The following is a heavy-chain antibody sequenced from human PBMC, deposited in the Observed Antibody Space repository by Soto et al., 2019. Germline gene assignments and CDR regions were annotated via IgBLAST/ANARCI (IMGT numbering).Heavy chain of an antibody. Sequence: QVQLQQWGAGLLKPSETLSLTCAVYGGSFSGYYWSWIRQPPGKGLEWIGEINHSGSTNYNPSLKSRVTISVDTAKNQFYLKLSSVTAADTAVYYCARGRPTDFWSGYYPPFDPWGQGTLVTVSS. D-gene: IGHD3-3*01. J-gene: IGHJ5*02. V-gene: IGHV4-34*01. CDR2: INHSGST. CDR3: ARGRPTDFWSGYYPPFDP. CDR1: GGSFSGYY.